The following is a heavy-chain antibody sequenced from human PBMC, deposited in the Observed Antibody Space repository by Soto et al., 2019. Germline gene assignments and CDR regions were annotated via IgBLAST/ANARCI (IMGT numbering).Heavy chain of an antibody. CDR1: GYTFHSYG. CDR2: ISAYNGNT. D-gene: IGHD2-21*02. CDR3: ARAYCGGDCYEDYYGMDV. V-gene: IGHV1-18*04. J-gene: IGHJ6*02. Sequence: VLVQVSCNASGYTFHSYGITWVRHASGQGLEWMGWISAYNGNTKYAQKLQGSITMTTDTSTSTAYMELRSLRSDDTAVYYCARAYCGGDCYEDYYGMDVWGQGTTVTVSS.